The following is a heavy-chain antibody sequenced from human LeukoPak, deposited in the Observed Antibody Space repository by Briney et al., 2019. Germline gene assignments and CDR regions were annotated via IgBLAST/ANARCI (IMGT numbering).Heavy chain of an antibody. CDR1: GGSFSGYY. D-gene: IGHD2-15*01. CDR2: ISHSGST. V-gene: IGHV4-34*01. J-gene: IGHJ6*02. Sequence: SETLSLTCAVYGGSFSGYYWSWIRQPPGKGLEWVGEISHSGSTDYNPSLKSRVTISVDTSKNQFSLKLSSVTAADTAVYYCARMRSRYCSGGSCYYYGLDAWGQGTSVTASS. CDR3: ARMRSRYCSGGSCYYYGLDA.